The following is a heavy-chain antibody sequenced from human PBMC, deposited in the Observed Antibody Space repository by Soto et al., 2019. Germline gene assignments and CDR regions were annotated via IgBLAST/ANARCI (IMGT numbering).Heavy chain of an antibody. CDR2: IYYSGST. Sequence: QVQLQESGPGLVKPSQTLSLTCTVSGGSISSGGYYWSWIRQHPGKGLEWIGYIYYSGSTYYNPSPKSRVTISVDPSKNQFALKLSSVTAADTAVDYCARDQSQLGIKGHFDYWGQGTLVTVSS. J-gene: IGHJ4*02. CDR1: GGSISSGGYY. V-gene: IGHV4-31*03. D-gene: IGHD7-27*01. CDR3: ARDQSQLGIKGHFDY.